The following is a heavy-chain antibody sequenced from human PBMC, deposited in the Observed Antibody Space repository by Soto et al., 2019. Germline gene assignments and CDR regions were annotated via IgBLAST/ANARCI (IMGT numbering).Heavy chain of an antibody. D-gene: IGHD1-26*01. J-gene: IGHJ4*02. CDR3: ARSSGSYFAAFYDT. V-gene: IGHV3-33*01. CDR2: IWDDGGNK. CDR1: SFSFSSSG. Sequence: QAQLEESGGGVVQPGTSLRLSCSASSFSFSSSGMHWVRQPPGKGLAWVAAIWDDGGNKYYADSVRGRFTISRDNSKNTLFLQMNSLRAEDRALYYCARSSGSYFAAFYDTWGQGTLVSVSS.